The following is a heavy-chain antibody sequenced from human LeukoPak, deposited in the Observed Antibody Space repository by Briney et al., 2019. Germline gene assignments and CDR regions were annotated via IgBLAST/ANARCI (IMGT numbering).Heavy chain of an antibody. J-gene: IGHJ5*02. V-gene: IGHV3-23*01. CDR3: AKTPGRNCGGDCYSGWFDP. CDR2: ISGSGGST. D-gene: IGHD2-21*02. Sequence: SGGSLRLSCAASGFTFSSYAMSWVRQAPGKGLEWVSAISGSGGSTYYADSVKGRFTISRDNSKNTLYLQMNSLRAEDTAVYYCAKTPGRNCGGDCYSGWFDPWGQGTLVTVSS. CDR1: GFTFSSYA.